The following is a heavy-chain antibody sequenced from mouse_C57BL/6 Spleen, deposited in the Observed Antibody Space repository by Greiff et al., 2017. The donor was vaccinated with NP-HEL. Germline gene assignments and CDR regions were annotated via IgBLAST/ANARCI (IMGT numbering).Heavy chain of an antibody. CDR3: ARSSSFDY. CDR2: ISDGGSYT. J-gene: IGHJ2*01. D-gene: IGHD1-1*01. Sequence: EVKLMESGGGLVKPGGSLKLSCAASGFTFSSYAMSWVRQTPEKRLEWVATISDGGSYTYYPDNVKGRFTISRDNAKNNLYLQMSHLKSEDTAMYYCARSSSFDYWGQGTTLTVSS. V-gene: IGHV5-4*03. CDR1: GFTFSSYA.